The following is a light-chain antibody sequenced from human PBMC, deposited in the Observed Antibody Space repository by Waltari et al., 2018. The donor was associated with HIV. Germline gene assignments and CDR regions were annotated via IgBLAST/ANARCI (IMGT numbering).Light chain of an antibody. CDR1: QSVNSN. CDR3: HHYNNWRET. V-gene: IGKV3-15*01. J-gene: IGKJ1*01. Sequence: EILMTQSPATLSVSPGERATLSCRASQSVNSNLAWYQQKPGQTPRLLIYGTSTRATDIPARFSGSGSGTEFTLNISSLQSEDFAVYYCHHYNNWRETFGQGNKVEIK. CDR2: GTS.